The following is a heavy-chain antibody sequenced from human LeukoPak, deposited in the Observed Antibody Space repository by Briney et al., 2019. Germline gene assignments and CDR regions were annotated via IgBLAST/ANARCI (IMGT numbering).Heavy chain of an antibody. J-gene: IGHJ4*02. CDR2: ITNNGDST. Sequence: PGGSLRLSCAASGFTFSSYAMRWVRQAPGKRLEYVSAITNNGDSTYYANSVKGRFIISRDNSKNTPYLQMGSLRAEDMAVYYCARVGDKGAFDYWGQGTLVTVSS. V-gene: IGHV3-64*01. CDR3: ARVGDKGAFDY. CDR1: GFTFSSYA. D-gene: IGHD3-16*01.